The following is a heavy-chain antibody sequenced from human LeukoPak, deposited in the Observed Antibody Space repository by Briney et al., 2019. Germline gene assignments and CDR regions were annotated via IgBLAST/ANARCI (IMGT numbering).Heavy chain of an antibody. V-gene: IGHV5-51*01. CDR2: IYAGDADT. CDR3: ARFRGELMDGFDF. D-gene: IGHD1-7*01. CDR1: GHTFSTDW. Sequence: GESLKISCKGSGHTFSTDWIAWVRQMPGKGLEWMGVIYAGDADTRYSPSFQGQVTISADKSLNPAYLQWTNLKASDTAMYYCARFRGELMDGFDFWGQGTLVTVSS. J-gene: IGHJ4*02.